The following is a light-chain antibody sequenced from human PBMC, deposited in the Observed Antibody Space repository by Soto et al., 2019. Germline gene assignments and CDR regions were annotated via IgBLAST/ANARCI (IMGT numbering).Light chain of an antibody. V-gene: IGKV3-11*01. CDR1: QSVTDY. CDR2: DAS. J-gene: IGKJ4*01. CDR3: QQRNNCPPLT. Sequence: EIVLTQSPSTLSSSPGERATLSCRASQSVTDYLAWYQQKPGQAPKLLIYDASTRATGIPPRFSGSGSGTDVTLTISSLEPEDFAVNYCQQRNNCPPLTFGGGTELKIK.